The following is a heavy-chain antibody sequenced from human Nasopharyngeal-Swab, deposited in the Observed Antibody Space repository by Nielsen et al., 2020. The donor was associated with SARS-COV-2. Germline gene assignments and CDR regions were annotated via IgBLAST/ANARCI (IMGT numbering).Heavy chain of an antibody. CDR3: ARDGTTSQTSYYYYGMDV. Sequence: SVKVSCKASGYTFTSYGISWVRQAPGQGLEWMGGIIPIFGTANYAQKFQGRVTITADESTSTAYMELSSLRSEDTAVYYCARDGTTSQTSYYYYGMDVWGQGTTVTVSS. J-gene: IGHJ6*02. D-gene: IGHD4-17*01. CDR2: IIPIFGTA. V-gene: IGHV1-69*13. CDR1: GYTFTSYG.